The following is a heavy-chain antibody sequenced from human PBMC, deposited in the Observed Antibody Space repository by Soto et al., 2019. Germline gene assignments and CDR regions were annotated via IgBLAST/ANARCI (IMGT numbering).Heavy chain of an antibody. D-gene: IGHD3-22*01. V-gene: IGHV4-59*01. CDR1: GGSISSYY. CDR3: ARDRRDSSGLGWFDP. Sequence: QVQLQESGPGLVKPSETLSLTCTVSGGSISSYYWSWIRQPPGKGLEWIGYIYYSGSTNYNPSLKSRVTISVDTSKNQFSLKLSSVTAADTAVYYCARDRRDSSGLGWFDPWGQRTLVTVSS. J-gene: IGHJ5*02. CDR2: IYYSGST.